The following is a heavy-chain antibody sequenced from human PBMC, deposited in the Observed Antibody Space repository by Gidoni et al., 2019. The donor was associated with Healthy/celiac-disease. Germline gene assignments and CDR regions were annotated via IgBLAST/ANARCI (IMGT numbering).Heavy chain of an antibody. D-gene: IGHD3-3*01. V-gene: IGHV1-69*06. Sequence: QVQLVQAGAEVKKHGSSVKVSCKASGGTFSSYAISWVRQAPGHGLEGLGGLIPIFGTATYAQKFPARVPLPADNSPRTAYLGLISLISEDTAVYSCARTGGGGLIYYDFWRGYFGGSWFDPWGQGTLVTVSS. CDR1: GGTFSSYA. J-gene: IGHJ5*02. CDR3: ARTGGGGLIYYDFWRGYFGGSWFDP. CDR2: LIPIFGTA.